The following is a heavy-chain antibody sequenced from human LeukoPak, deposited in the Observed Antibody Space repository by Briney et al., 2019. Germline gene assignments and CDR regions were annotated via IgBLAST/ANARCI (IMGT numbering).Heavy chain of an antibody. Sequence: PSETLSLTCTVSGGSISSYYWSRIRQPPGKGLEWIGYIYYSGSTNYNPSLKSRVTISVDTSKNQFSLKLSSVTAADTAVYYCARGNWFDPWGQGTLVTVSS. J-gene: IGHJ5*02. CDR2: IYYSGST. V-gene: IGHV4-59*01. CDR3: ARGNWFDP. CDR1: GGSISSYY.